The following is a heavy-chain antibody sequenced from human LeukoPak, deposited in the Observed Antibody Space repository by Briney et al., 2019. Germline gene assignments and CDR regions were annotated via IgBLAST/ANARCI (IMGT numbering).Heavy chain of an antibody. CDR2: IGSDGTAI. CDR3: AKPGLTVPGTRWFDS. D-gene: IGHD2-2*01. V-gene: IGHV3-23*01. J-gene: IGHJ5*01. Sequence: PGGSLRLSCAASGFTFKSYAMSWVCQAPGKGLEWVSAIGSDGTAIQYADSVKGRFTISKDNSKDTLYLQMNSLRVEDTAVYYCAKPGLTVPGTRWFDSWGPGIPVTVSS. CDR1: GFTFKSYA.